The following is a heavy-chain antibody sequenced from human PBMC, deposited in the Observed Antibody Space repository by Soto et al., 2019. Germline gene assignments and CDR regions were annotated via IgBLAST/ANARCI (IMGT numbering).Heavy chain of an antibody. D-gene: IGHD3-16*01. J-gene: IGHJ3*01. CDR3: AHAFGGTSWPNDAFDV. CDR2: IYWDDDP. V-gene: IGHV2-5*02. CDR1: GFSFSADGVG. Sequence: QITLKESGHTLVKPTQTLTLTCIFSGFSFSADGVGVGWIRQPPGKALEWLALIYWDDDPRYRPSLKSRLTITKDSSKNQVVLTMTNMDPLDTATYYCAHAFGGTSWPNDAFDVWGQGTVVTVSS.